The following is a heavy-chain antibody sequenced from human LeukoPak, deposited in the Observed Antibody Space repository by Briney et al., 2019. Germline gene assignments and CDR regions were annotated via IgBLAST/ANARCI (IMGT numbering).Heavy chain of an antibody. V-gene: IGHV4-59*01. J-gene: IGHJ4*02. CDR2: IYYSGST. CDR1: GGSINSYY. Sequence: SETLSLTCTVSGGSINSYYWSWIRQPPGKGLEWIGYIYYSGSTNYNPSLKSRVTISVDMSNNQFSLKLSSVSAADTAVYFCARASTTFDDWGQGTLVTVSS. D-gene: IGHD1-14*01. CDR3: ARASTTFDD.